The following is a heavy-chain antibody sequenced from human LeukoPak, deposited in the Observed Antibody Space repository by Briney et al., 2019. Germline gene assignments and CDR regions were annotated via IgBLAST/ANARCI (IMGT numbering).Heavy chain of an antibody. J-gene: IGHJ6*04. D-gene: IGHD2-15*01. CDR2: IYYSGST. CDR3: ASAVVVVAATQYYYYGMDV. V-gene: IGHV4-31*03. CDR1: GGSISSGGYY. Sequence: SETLSLTCTVSGGSISSGGYYWSWIRQHPGKGLEWIGYIYYSGSTYYNPSLKGRVTISVDTSKNQFSLKLSSVTAADTAVYYCASAVVVVAATQYYYYGMDVWGKGTTVTVSS.